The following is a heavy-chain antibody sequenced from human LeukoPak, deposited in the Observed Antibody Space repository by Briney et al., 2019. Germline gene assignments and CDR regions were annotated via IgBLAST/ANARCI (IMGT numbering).Heavy chain of an antibody. Sequence: SVKVSCKASGGTFSSYAIRWVRQAPGQGLEWMGRIIPILGIANYAQKFQGRVTITADKSTSTAYMELSSLRSEDTAVYYCAREDIVVVPAAILPPGYFDYWGQGNLVTVSS. V-gene: IGHV1-69*04. CDR2: IIPILGIA. D-gene: IGHD2-2*02. CDR3: AREDIVVVPAAILPPGYFDY. CDR1: GGTFSSYA. J-gene: IGHJ4*02.